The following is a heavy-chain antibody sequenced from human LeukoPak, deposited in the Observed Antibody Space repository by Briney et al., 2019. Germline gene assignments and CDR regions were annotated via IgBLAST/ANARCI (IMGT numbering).Heavy chain of an antibody. J-gene: IGHJ4*02. CDR3: VSGGGY. Sequence: PGGSLRLSCAASGFTFSSYSMNWVRQAPGKGLEWVSYISSSSSTIYYAGSVKGRFTISRDNAKNSLYLQMNSLRAEDTAVYYAVSGGGYWGQGTLVTVSS. CDR2: ISSSSSTI. CDR1: GFTFSSYS. V-gene: IGHV3-48*01. D-gene: IGHD6-19*01.